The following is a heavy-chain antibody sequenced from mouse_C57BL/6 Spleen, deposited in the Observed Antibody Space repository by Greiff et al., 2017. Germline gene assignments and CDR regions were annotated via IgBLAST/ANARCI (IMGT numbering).Heavy chain of an antibody. CDR2: IDPETGGT. Sequence: QVQLQQSGAELVRPGASVTLSCKASGYTFTDYEMHWVKQTPVHGLEWIGGIDPETGGTAYNQKFKGKAILTADNAASTAYMELRILTSEDSAVYYCTPITTVPDYWGQGTTLTVSS. CDR3: TPITTVPDY. D-gene: IGHD1-1*01. J-gene: IGHJ2*01. V-gene: IGHV1-15*01. CDR1: GYTFTDYE.